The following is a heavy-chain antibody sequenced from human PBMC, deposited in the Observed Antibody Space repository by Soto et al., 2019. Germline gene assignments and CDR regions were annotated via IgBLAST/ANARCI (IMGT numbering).Heavy chain of an antibody. CDR1: GYTFTVYP. V-gene: IGHV1-3*01. J-gene: IGHJ4*02. CDR2: INGGDGNT. Sequence: QVQLVQSGAEVKKPGASVNVSCKASGYTFTVYPMHWVRQAPGQRLEWMGGINGGDGNTRYSQRFQGRVTITRDTSASTTYMELSSLRSEDTAIYFCARAETLDYWGQGTLVTVSS. CDR3: ARAETLDY.